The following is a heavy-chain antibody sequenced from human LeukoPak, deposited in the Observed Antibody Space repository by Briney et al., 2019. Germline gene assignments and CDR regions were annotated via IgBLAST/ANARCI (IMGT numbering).Heavy chain of an antibody. J-gene: IGHJ2*01. Sequence: SETLSLTCAVSGGSISSGGYSWSWIRQPPGKGLEWIGYIYHSGSTYYNPSLKSRVTISVDRSKNQFSLKLSSVTAGDTAVYYCARPYCGGDCYSVRWYFDLWGRGNLVTVSS. D-gene: IGHD2-21*02. CDR2: IYHSGST. V-gene: IGHV4-30-2*01. CDR1: GGSISSGGYS. CDR3: ARPYCGGDCYSVRWYFDL.